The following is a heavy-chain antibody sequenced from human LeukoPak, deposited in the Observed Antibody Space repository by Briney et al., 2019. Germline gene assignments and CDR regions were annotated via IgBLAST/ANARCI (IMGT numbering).Heavy chain of an antibody. J-gene: IGHJ6*02. V-gene: IGHV1-24*01. CDR2: FDPEDGET. CDR3: ARASSSTVTPTLPHYYYGMDV. D-gene: IGHD4-11*01. Sequence: GASVKVSCKVSGYTLTELSMHWVRQAPGKGLEWMGGFDPEDGETIYAQKFQGRVTMTEDTSTDTAYMELSSLRSEDTAVYYCARASSSTVTPTLPHYYYGMDVWGQGTTVTVSS. CDR1: GYTLTELS.